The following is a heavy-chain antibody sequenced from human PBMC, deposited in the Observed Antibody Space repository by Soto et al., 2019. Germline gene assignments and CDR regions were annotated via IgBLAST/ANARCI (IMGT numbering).Heavy chain of an antibody. J-gene: IGHJ6*02. CDR2: IYVSGST. Sequence: QVQLQESGPGLVKPSETLSLTCTVSGGSISNYYWKWIRQSAGKGLEWIGRIYVSGSTNYNPSLESRVTQSVDTSKNQFTLKLSSVTAADTAVYFCAGDQGYYYSALDVWCQWTTVTVSS. V-gene: IGHV4-4*07. CDR1: GGSISNYY. CDR3: AGDQGYYYSALDV.